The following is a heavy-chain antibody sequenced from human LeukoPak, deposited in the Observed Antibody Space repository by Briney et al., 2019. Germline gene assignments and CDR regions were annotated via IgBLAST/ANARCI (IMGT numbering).Heavy chain of an antibody. Sequence: PGGSPRLSCAASGFTFSNYAMSWVRQAPGKGLEWVSGISGSGGYIYYADSDSVKGRFTISRDNGKNSVYLQMSDLRAEDTAVYYCVRDVGYFNLWGRGTLVTVSS. CDR3: VRDVGYFNL. V-gene: IGHV3-21*01. CDR1: GFTFSNYA. J-gene: IGHJ2*01. CDR2: ISGSGGYI.